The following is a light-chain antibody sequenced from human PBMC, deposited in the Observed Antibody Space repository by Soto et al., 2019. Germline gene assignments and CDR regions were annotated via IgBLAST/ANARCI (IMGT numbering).Light chain of an antibody. CDR1: QSVSSSF. Sequence: ESVLTQSPGTLSLSPGERATLSCRASQSVSSSFLAWYQLKPGQAPRLLIYGASSRATGIPDRFSGSGSGTDFPLTISRLEPEDFAVYYCQQYDSSPWTFGQGTKVELK. CDR3: QQYDSSPWT. CDR2: GAS. J-gene: IGKJ1*01. V-gene: IGKV3-20*01.